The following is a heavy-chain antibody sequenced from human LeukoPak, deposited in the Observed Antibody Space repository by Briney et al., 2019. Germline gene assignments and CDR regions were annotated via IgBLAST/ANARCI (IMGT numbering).Heavy chain of an antibody. J-gene: IGHJ4*02. V-gene: IGHV1-18*04. CDR1: GYTLSNHA. Sequence: ASVKVSCKGSGYTLSNHAFSWVRQAPGQGLEWMGWISADNGNTNHAQKFQGRVSLTTDTSTSTAYMELSGLRSEDTAVYYCARDQEAFDYWGQGTLVTVSS. CDR2: ISADNGNT. CDR3: ARDQEAFDY.